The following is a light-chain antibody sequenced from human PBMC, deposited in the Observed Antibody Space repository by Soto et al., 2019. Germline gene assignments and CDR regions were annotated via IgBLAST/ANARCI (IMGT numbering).Light chain of an antibody. CDR2: EVS. J-gene: IGLJ2*01. CDR3: SSYTSSSRV. Sequence: QSVLTQPPSVSGSPGQSVTISCTGTSSDVGSYNRVSWYQQPPGTAPKLMIYEVSNRPSGVPDRFSGSKSGNTASLTISGLQAEDEADYYCSSYTSSSRVFGGWTKLTVL. CDR1: SSDVGSYNR. V-gene: IGLV2-18*02.